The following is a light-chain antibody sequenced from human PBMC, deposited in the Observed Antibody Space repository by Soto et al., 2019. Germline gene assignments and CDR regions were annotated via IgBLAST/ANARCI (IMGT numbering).Light chain of an antibody. CDR2: GAS. V-gene: IGKV3-20*01. J-gene: IGKJ1*01. Sequence: EIVLTQSPGTLSLSPGERATLSCRASQSVSSTYLAWYQQKPGQAPRLLIYGASSRATGIPDRFSGSGSGTDFTITISRLEPEDFAVYYCQQYVSSPWTFDQGTKVEIK. CDR1: QSVSSTY. CDR3: QQYVSSPWT.